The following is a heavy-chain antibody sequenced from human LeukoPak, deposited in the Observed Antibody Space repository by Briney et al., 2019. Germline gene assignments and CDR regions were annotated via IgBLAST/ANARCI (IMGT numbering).Heavy chain of an antibody. J-gene: IGHJ1*01. V-gene: IGHV3-48*03. D-gene: IGHD6-13*01. CDR2: ISASGTSI. CDR3: VPPAAGLHRTISTEYFQR. Sequence: PEGSLRLSCAAAGLTFSSYDMYWVRQTPGKGPEWVSYISASGTSIKYADSVKGRFTISRDNAKNLVYPQMDSLRAEDTAVYYCVPPAAGLHRTISTEYFQRWGQGTQVIVSS. CDR1: GLTFSSYD.